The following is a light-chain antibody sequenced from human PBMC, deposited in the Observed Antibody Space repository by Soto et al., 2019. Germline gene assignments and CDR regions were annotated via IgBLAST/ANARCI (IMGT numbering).Light chain of an antibody. V-gene: IGLV2-23*01. J-gene: IGLJ2*01. CDR2: EAS. Sequence: QSVLTQPASVSGSPGQSITISCTGISNDVWTYNLVSWYQHHPGKAPKLIIYEASKRPSGVPNRFSGSKSGNTASLTISGLHAEDEADYYCCSYGRSVVFCGGTTLTVL. CDR3: CSYGRSVV. CDR1: SNDVWTYNL.